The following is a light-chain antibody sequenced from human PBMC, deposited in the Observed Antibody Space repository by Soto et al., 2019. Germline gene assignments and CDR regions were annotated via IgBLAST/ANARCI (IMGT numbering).Light chain of an antibody. CDR3: QQCSNWPPIT. Sequence: EIVMTQSPATLSVSPGEGATLSCRASHSVDSNLAWYQQKPGQAPRLLIFGASTRATGIPTRFSGGGSGTDFTLTISSLQSEDFAVYYCQQCSNWPPITFGQGTRLEI. CDR1: HSVDSN. J-gene: IGKJ5*01. CDR2: GAS. V-gene: IGKV3D-15*01.